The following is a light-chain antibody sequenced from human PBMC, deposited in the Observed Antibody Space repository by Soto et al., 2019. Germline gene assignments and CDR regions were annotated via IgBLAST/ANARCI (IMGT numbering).Light chain of an antibody. CDR2: GAS. V-gene: IGKV3-20*01. CDR3: QQYGSSPA. J-gene: IGKJ4*01. Sequence: NGLTQAPGNLALSPGERGTLSCRGRPGVSSRYLAWYHQKPGQAPRLLIYGASSRATGIPDRFSGSGSGTDFTLTISRLEPEDFAVYYCQQYGSSPAFGGGTKVEIK. CDR1: PGVSSRY.